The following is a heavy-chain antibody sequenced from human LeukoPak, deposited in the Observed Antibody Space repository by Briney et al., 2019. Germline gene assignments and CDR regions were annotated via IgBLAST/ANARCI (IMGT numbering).Heavy chain of an antibody. Sequence: GGSLRLSCAVSGFTFSSYWMHWVRQAPGKGLVWVSLINSDGSSTSYADSVKGRFTISRDNARNTLYLLMNSLRGEDTAVYYCTRVLGDWGQGTRVTVSS. CDR3: TRVLGD. D-gene: IGHD3-16*01. CDR2: INSDGSST. J-gene: IGHJ4*02. V-gene: IGHV3-74*01. CDR1: GFTFSSYW.